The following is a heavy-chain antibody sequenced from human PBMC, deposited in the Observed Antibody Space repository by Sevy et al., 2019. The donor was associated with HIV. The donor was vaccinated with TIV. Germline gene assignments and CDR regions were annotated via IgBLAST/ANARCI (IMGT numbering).Heavy chain of an antibody. CDR3: AKDRYSSSSSYDY. D-gene: IGHD6-6*01. V-gene: IGHV3-9*01. J-gene: IGHJ4*02. CDR1: GFTFDDYA. Sequence: GGSLRLSCAASGFTFDDYAMHWVRQAPGKGLEWVSGISWNRGSIGYADSVKGRFTISRDNAKNSLYLQMNSLRAEDTALYYCAKDRYSSSSSYDYWGQGTLVTVSS. CDR2: ISWNRGSI.